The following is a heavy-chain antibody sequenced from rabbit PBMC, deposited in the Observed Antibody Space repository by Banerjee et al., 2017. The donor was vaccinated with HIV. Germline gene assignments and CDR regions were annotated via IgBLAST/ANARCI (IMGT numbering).Heavy chain of an antibody. Sequence: QSLEESGGDLVKPGASLTLTCTASGFSFNSSYYMSWVRQAPGKGLEWIACIYAGSTDSTYYASWAKGRFTISKTSSTTVTLQMTSLTAADTATYFCARAVTGFSSYNDAFNLWGPGTLVTVS. CDR2: IYAGSTDST. D-gene: IGHD8-1*01. J-gene: IGHJ4*01. CDR1: GFSFNSSYY. CDR3: ARAVTGFSSYNDAFNL. V-gene: IGHV1S40*01.